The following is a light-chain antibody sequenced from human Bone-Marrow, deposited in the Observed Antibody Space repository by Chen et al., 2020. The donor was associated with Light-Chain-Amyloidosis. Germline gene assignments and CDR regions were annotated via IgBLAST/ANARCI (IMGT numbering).Light chain of an antibody. CDR3: SSYTITNTLV. CDR2: EVT. J-gene: IGLJ1*01. Sequence: QSALTQPASVSGSPGQSLTISCTGTSSDVGGDNYVSWYQQHPDKAPKLMIYEVTNRPSWVPDRFSGSKSDNTASLTISGLQTEDEADYFCSSYTITNTLVFGSGTRVTVL. CDR1: SSDVGGDNY. V-gene: IGLV2-14*01.